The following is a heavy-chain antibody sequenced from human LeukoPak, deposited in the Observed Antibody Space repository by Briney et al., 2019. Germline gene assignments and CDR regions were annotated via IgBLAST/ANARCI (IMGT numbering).Heavy chain of an antibody. Sequence: ASVKVSCKASGYTFTSYYMHWVRQAPGQGLEWMGIINPSGGSTSYAQKFQGRVTMTRDTSTSTVYMELSSLGSEDTAVYYCARTVYYDSSGYYYGSDAFDIWGQGTMVTVSS. CDR2: INPSGGST. V-gene: IGHV1-46*01. CDR1: GYTFTSYY. J-gene: IGHJ3*02. D-gene: IGHD3-22*01. CDR3: ARTVYYDSSGYYYGSDAFDI.